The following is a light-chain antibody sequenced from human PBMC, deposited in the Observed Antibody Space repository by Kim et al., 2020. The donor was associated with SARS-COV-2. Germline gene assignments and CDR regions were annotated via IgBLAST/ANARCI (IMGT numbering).Light chain of an antibody. CDR2: DAS. Sequence: LSPGERATPSCRASQSVGSSLAWYQQKPGQAPRLLIYDASTRATGIPARFSGSGSGTDFTLTISSLEPEDFAVYYCQQRFKWPLTFGGGTKVDIK. J-gene: IGKJ4*01. CDR3: QQRFKWPLT. CDR1: QSVGSS. V-gene: IGKV3-11*01.